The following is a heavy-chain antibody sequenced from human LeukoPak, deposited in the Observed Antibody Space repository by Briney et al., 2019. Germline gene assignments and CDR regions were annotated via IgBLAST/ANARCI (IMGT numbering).Heavy chain of an antibody. J-gene: IGHJ4*02. CDR1: GFTFSSYW. CDR3: ARDPGSTGGRGFDY. Sequence: GGSLRLSCAASGFTFSSYWMSWVRQAPGKGLEWVANIRQDGSENYFVDSVKGRFTISRDNAKNSLYLQMNSLRAEDTAVYYCARDPGSTGGRGFDYWGQGTLVTVSS. V-gene: IGHV3-7*01. CDR2: IRQDGSEN. D-gene: IGHD1-7*01.